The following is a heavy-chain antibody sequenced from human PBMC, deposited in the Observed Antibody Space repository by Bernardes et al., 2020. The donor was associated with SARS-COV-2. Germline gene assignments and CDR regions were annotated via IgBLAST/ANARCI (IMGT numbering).Heavy chain of an antibody. CDR2: IYSGGST. CDR3: ARVRGDYYDSSGYSNWFDP. D-gene: IGHD3-22*01. J-gene: IGHJ5*02. CDR1: GFTVSSNY. Sequence: GGSLRLSCAASGFTVSSNYMSWVRQAPGKGLEWVSVIYSGGSTYYADSVKGRFTISRDNSKNTLYLQMNSLRAEDTAVYYCARVRGDYYDSSGYSNWFDPWGQGTLVTVSS. V-gene: IGHV3-66*02.